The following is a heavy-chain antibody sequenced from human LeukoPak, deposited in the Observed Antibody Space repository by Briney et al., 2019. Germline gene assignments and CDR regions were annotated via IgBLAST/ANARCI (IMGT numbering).Heavy chain of an antibody. Sequence: GGSLRLSCAASGFTFSSYAMSSVRQAPGKGLEWVSAISGSGGSTYYADSVKGRFTISRDNSKNTLYLQMNSLRAEDTAVYYCAKASGSGSYYLDYWGQGTLVTVSS. CDR1: GFTFSSYA. D-gene: IGHD3-10*01. CDR2: ISGSGGST. V-gene: IGHV3-23*01. CDR3: AKASGSGSYYLDY. J-gene: IGHJ4*02.